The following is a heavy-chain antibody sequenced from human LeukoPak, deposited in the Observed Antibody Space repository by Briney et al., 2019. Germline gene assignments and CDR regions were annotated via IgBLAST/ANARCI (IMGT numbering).Heavy chain of an antibody. Sequence: GGSLRLSCAASGFTFSSYAMSWVRQAPGKGLEWVSAISGSGGSTYYADSVKGRFTISRDNSKNTLYLQMNSLRAEDTAVYYCAKARDSYDYGDFTPEDRGNYFDYWGQGTLVTVSS. D-gene: IGHD4-17*01. V-gene: IGHV3-23*01. CDR2: ISGSGGST. CDR3: AKARDSYDYGDFTPEDRGNYFDY. CDR1: GFTFSSYA. J-gene: IGHJ4*02.